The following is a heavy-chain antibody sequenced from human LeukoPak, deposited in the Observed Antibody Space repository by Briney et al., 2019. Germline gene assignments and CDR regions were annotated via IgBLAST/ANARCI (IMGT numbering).Heavy chain of an antibody. CDR3: ARDSTVTTDRNFDY. Sequence: PGGSLRLSCAASGFTLNSYAMNWVRQAPGKGLEWVSYISSGGSITYYTDSVRGRFTISRDNAKNSLYLQMNSLRAEDTAVYYCARDSTVTTDRNFDYWGQGTLVTVSS. CDR2: ISSGGSIT. V-gene: IGHV3-48*01. CDR1: GFTLNSYA. J-gene: IGHJ4*02. D-gene: IGHD4-17*01.